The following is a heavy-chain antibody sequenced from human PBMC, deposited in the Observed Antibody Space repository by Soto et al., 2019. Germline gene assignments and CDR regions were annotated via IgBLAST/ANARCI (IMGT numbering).Heavy chain of an antibody. D-gene: IGHD1-26*01. J-gene: IGHJ5*01. Sequence: GSLRLSCAGSGFIFSNVWMNWVRQAPGKGLEWVGHIKSKSDDGTTDYAAPVKGRFTISRDDSKNTLYLEMNSLQSEDTALYYCNTYGVGATNSWFDYWGQGTLVTVSS. CDR1: GFIFSNVW. V-gene: IGHV3-15*01. CDR3: NTYGVGATNSWFDY. CDR2: IKSKSDDGTT.